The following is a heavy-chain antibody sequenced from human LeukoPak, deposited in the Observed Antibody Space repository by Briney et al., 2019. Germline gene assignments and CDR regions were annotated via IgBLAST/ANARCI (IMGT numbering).Heavy chain of an antibody. V-gene: IGHV4-4*07. CDR3: AREPSTGYNPWYYGMDV. D-gene: IGHD3-9*01. CDR1: GGSISSYY. Sequence: PSETLSLTCTVSGGSISSYYWSWIRQPAGKGLEWIGRIYTGGSTNYNPSLKSRVTMSVDTSKNQFSLKLSSVTAADTAVYYCAREPSTGYNPWYYGMDVWGQGTTVTVSS. J-gene: IGHJ6*02. CDR2: IYTGGST.